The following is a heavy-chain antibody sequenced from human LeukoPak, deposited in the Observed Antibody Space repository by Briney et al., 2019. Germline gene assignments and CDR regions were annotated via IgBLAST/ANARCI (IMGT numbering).Heavy chain of an antibody. V-gene: IGHV1-69*04. J-gene: IGHJ6*02. Sequence: SVKVSCKASGYTFTSYGISWVRQAPGQGLEWMGRIIPILGIANYAQKFQGRVTITADKSTSTAYMELSSLRSEDTAVYYCAREDLDIVVVPAAKATSYYYYGMDVWGQGTTVTVSS. CDR1: GYTFTSYG. D-gene: IGHD2-2*01. CDR3: AREDLDIVVVPAAKATSYYYYGMDV. CDR2: IIPILGIA.